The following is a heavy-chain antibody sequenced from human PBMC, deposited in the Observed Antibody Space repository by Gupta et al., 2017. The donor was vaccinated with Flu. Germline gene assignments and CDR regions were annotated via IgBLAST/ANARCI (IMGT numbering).Heavy chain of an antibody. V-gene: IGHV3-48*01. J-gene: IGHJ4*02. Sequence: FSNYGMNWVRQVPGKGLEWVSYISGRGTTTHYADSVKGRFTISRDNAKNSLYLQMNSLRAEDTAVYYWAADDYDNDDTYFWGQGTQVTVSS. D-gene: IGHD3-16*01. CDR2: ISGRGTTT. CDR1: FSNYG. CDR3: AADDYDNDDTYF.